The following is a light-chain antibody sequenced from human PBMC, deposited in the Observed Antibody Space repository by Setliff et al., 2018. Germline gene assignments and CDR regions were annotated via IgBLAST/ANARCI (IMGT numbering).Light chain of an antibody. Sequence: QSVLTQPASVSGSPGQSITISCSGTTSDIGTYNYVSWYQQYPGKAPKLVIYDVSNRPSGVSNRFSGSNSGNTASLTISGLQAEDEADYYCYSHTASTSYVFGTGTKVTVL. J-gene: IGLJ1*01. CDR3: YSHTASTSYV. CDR2: DVS. V-gene: IGLV2-14*01. CDR1: TSDIGTYNY.